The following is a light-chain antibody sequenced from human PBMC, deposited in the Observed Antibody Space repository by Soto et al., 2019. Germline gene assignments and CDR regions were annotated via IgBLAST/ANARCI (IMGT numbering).Light chain of an antibody. Sequence: QSALTQPASVSGSPGQSITISCTGTSSDVGGYNYVSWYQQHPGKAPNLMIYEVSNRPSGVSNRFSGSKSGNTASLTISGLQAEDEADYYFSSYTSSNTWVFGGGTKLTVL. CDR2: EVS. J-gene: IGLJ3*02. CDR1: SSDVGGYNY. CDR3: SSYTSSNTWV. V-gene: IGLV2-14*01.